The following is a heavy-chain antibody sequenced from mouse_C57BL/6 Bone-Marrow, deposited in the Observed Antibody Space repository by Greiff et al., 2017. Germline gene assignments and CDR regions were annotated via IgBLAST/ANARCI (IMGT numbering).Heavy chain of an antibody. CDR1: GFTFSSYA. J-gene: IGHJ1*03. CDR3: TGDRGWEGYFDV. D-gene: IGHD3-3*01. V-gene: IGHV5-9-1*02. Sequence: EVKLVESGEGLVKPGGSLKLSCAASGFTFSSYAMSWVRQTPEKRLEWVAYISSGGDYIYYADTVKGRFTISRDNARNTLYLQMSSLKSEDTAMYYCTGDRGWEGYFDVWGTGTTVTVSS. CDR2: ISSGGDYI.